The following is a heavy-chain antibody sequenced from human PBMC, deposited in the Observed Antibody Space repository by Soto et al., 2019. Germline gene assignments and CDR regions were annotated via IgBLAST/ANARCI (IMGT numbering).Heavy chain of an antibody. V-gene: IGHV3-48*03. CDR3: ARDTVVASDSGLYYYDHYGMDV. CDR2: ISASGSTI. CDR1: GFTFRSYE. D-gene: IGHD2-2*01. J-gene: IGHJ6*02. Sequence: GGSLRLSCTASGFTFRSYEMNWVRQAPGKGLEWVSYISASGSTIYYADSVKGRFTISRDIPKNSLYLQMNSLSAEDTAIYYCARDTVVASDSGLYYYDHYGMDVWGQGTTVTVSS.